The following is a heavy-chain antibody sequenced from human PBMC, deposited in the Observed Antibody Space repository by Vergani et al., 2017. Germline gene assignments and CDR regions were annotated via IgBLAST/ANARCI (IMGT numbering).Heavy chain of an antibody. J-gene: IGHJ4*02. Sequence: EVQLVESGGGLVQPGGSLRLSCAASGFTVSSNYMSWVRQAPGKGLEWVSAISGSGGSTYYADSVKGRFTISRDNSKNTLYLQMNSLRAEDTAVYYCARAGDGYNAPCYWGQGTLVTVSS. CDR1: GFTVSSNY. CDR3: ARAGDGYNAPCY. CDR2: ISGSGGST. V-gene: IGHV3-23*04. D-gene: IGHD5-24*01.